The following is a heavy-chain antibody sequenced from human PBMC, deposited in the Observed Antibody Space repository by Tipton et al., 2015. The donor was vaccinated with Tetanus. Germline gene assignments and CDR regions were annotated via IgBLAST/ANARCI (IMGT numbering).Heavy chain of an antibody. D-gene: IGHD6-6*01. CDR1: GGSFSGYY. CDR3: ARGRPRVLSRGIAARSPIDY. CDR2: INHSGST. V-gene: IGHV4-34*01. J-gene: IGHJ4*02. Sequence: TLSLTCAVYGGSFSGYYWSWIRQPPGKGLEWIGEINHSGSTNYNPSLKSRVTISVDTPKNQFSLKLSSGTAADTAVYYCARGRPRVLSRGIAARSPIDYWGQGTLVTVSS.